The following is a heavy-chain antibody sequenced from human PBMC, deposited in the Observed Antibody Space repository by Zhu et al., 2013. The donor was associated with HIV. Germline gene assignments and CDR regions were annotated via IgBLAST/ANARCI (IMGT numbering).Heavy chain of an antibody. CDR3: ARDKQQLAVGVFDP. V-gene: IGHV1-18*04. CDR2: ISAYSGNT. CDR1: GYTFTSYD. D-gene: IGHD6-13*01. J-gene: IGHJ5*02. Sequence: QVQLVQSGAEVKKPGASVKVSCKASGYTFTSYDINWVRQAPGQGLEWMGWISAYSGNTNYAQKLQGRVTMTTDTSTSTAYMELRSLRSDDTAVYYCARDKQQLAVGVFDPWGQGTLVTVSS.